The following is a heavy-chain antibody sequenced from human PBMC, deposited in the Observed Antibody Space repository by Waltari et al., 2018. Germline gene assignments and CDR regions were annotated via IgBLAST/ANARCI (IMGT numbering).Heavy chain of an antibody. CDR2: IYYSGRT. D-gene: IGHD6-13*01. V-gene: IGHV4-59*01. CDR1: GGSISSYY. J-gene: IGHJ5*02. CDR3: ARGYSSSYSWFDP. Sequence: QVQLQESGPGLVKPSETLSLTCTVSGGSISSYYWSWIRQPPGKGLEWIGYIYYSGRTNSNPSLKSRVTISVDTSKNQFSLKLSSVTAADTAGYYCARGYSSSYSWFDPWGQGTLVTVSS.